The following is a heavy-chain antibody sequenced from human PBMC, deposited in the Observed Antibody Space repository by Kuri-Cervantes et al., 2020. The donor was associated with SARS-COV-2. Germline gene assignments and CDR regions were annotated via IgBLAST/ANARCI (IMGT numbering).Heavy chain of an antibody. CDR1: GYCFTSYW. J-gene: IGHJ6*02. Sequence: QVSCKGSGYCFTSYWIGWVSQTPGKGLEWMGIIYPGDSDTRYSPSFQGQVTISAYKSISTAYLQWSSLKASDTAMYYCARRRAYCSGGSCYGMDVWGQGTTVTVSS. CDR3: ARRRAYCSGGSCYGMDV. CDR2: IYPGDSDT. D-gene: IGHD2-15*01. V-gene: IGHV5-51*01.